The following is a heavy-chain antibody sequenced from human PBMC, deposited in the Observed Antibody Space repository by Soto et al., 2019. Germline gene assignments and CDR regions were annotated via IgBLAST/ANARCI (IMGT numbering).Heavy chain of an antibody. V-gene: IGHV1-8*01. CDR2: MNPNSGNT. CDR1: GYTFTSYD. J-gene: IGHJ4*02. CDR3: ARGEYCSSTSCYYY. Sequence: ASVKVSCKASGYTFTSYDINWVRQATGQGLEWMGWMNPNSGNTGYAQKFQGRVTMTRNTSISTAYMELSSLRSEDMAVYYCARGEYCSSTSCYYYWGQGTLVTVSS. D-gene: IGHD2-2*01.